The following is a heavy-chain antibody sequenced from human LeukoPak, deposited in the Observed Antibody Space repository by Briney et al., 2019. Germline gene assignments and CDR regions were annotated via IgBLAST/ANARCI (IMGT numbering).Heavy chain of an antibody. D-gene: IGHD2-8*02. V-gene: IGHV4-39*01. J-gene: IGHJ4*02. CDR2: LLYSGTT. Sequence: SETLSLTCNVSGGSISSSGYPWDWIRQPPGKGLEWIGTLLYSGTTYYIPSLKSRVTISLDTSKKQVSLKLSSVTAADTAVYYCARRETIRWSCFDHWGQGVLVTVSS. CDR1: GGSISSSGYP. CDR3: ARRETIRWSCFDH.